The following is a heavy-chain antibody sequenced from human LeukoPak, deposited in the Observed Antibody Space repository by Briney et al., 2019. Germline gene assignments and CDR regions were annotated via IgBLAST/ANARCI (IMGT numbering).Heavy chain of an antibody. Sequence: GASVKVSCKASGYTFTGYYMHWVRQAPGQGLEWMGWINPNSGGTNYAQKFQGRVTMTRDTSISTAYMELSRLRSDDTAVYYCARDLHTVVPAATYYYYYMDVWGKGTTVTVSS. CDR1: GYTFTGYY. D-gene: IGHD2-2*01. CDR2: INPNSGGT. CDR3: ARDLHTVVPAATYYYYYMDV. V-gene: IGHV1-2*02. J-gene: IGHJ6*03.